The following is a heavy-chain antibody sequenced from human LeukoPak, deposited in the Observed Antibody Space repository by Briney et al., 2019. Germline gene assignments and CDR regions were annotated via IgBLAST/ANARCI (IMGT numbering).Heavy chain of an antibody. Sequence: GESLTISCKGSGYNFTNYLIAWVRQMPGKGLDWMGFIYPGDSDPRYSPSFQGQVTISADKSISTAYLQWNSLKASDTAMYYCAGSKSKPSFDYWGQGTLVTVSS. D-gene: IGHD4-11*01. CDR2: IYPGDSDP. CDR3: AGSKSKPSFDY. J-gene: IGHJ4*02. V-gene: IGHV5-51*01. CDR1: GYNFTNYL.